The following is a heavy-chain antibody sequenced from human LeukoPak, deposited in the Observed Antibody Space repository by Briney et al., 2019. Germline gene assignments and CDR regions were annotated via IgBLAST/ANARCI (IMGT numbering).Heavy chain of an antibody. CDR1: GFTFSSYW. Sequence: PGGSLRLSCAASGFTFSSYWMHWVRQAPGKGLVWASRINTDGSSTSYADSVKGRFTISRDNAKNTPYLQMNSLRAEDTAVYYCARGVVVVAANLNWFDPWGQGTLVTASS. CDR3: ARGVVVVAANLNWFDP. V-gene: IGHV3-74*01. J-gene: IGHJ5*02. CDR2: INTDGSST. D-gene: IGHD2-15*01.